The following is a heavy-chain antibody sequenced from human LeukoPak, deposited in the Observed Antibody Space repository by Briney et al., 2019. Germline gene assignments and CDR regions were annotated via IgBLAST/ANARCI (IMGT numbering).Heavy chain of an antibody. V-gene: IGHV3-48*03. CDR1: GFTFSSYA. J-gene: IGHJ4*02. CDR2: ISSSGSTI. CDR3: ARESYDILSGRAYYFDY. Sequence: GGSLTLFCAASGFTFSSYAMSWVRQAPGGGLEWVSYISSSGSTIYYADSVKGRFTISRDNAKTSLYLQMNSLRGDDTAVYYCARESYDILSGRAYYFDYWGQGALVTVYS. D-gene: IGHD3-9*01.